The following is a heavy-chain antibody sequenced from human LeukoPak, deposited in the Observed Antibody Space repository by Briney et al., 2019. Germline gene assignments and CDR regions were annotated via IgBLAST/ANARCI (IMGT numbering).Heavy chain of an antibody. Sequence: PGGSLRLSCAASGFTFSKYAMSWVRQAPGKGLEWVSVISGSGGSTYYADSVKGRFTISRDNSKNTLYLQMNSLRAEDTAVYYCAKEVQYYDFWSGSHQAEYFQHWGQGTLVTVSS. D-gene: IGHD3-3*01. CDR1: GFTFSKYA. CDR3: AKEVQYYDFWSGSHQAEYFQH. CDR2: ISGSGGST. J-gene: IGHJ1*01. V-gene: IGHV3-23*01.